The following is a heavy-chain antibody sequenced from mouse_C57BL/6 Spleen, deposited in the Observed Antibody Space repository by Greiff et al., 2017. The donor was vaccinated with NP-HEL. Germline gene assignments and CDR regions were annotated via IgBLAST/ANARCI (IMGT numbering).Heavy chain of an antibody. Sequence: QVQLQQPGAELVMPGASVKLSCKASGYTFTSYWMHWVKQRPGQGLEWIGEIDPSDSYTNYNQKFKGKSTLTVDKSSSTAYMQLSSRTSEDSAVYYCARWDYSFAYWGQGTLVTVSA. J-gene: IGHJ3*01. D-gene: IGHD1-1*01. CDR2: IDPSDSYT. V-gene: IGHV1-69*01. CDR1: GYTFTSYW. CDR3: ARWDYSFAY.